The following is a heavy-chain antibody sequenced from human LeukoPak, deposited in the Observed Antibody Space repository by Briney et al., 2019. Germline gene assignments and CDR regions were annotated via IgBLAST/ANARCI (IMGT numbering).Heavy chain of an antibody. J-gene: IGHJ3*02. CDR1: GGIFSSYA. V-gene: IGHV1-69*05. Sequence: SVKVSCKASGGIFSSYAISWVRQAPGQGLEWMGGIIPIFGTPDYAQKLQGRVTMTRDMSTSTVYMELSSLRSEDTAVYYCAKAEYSSPRGAFDIWGQGTMVTVSS. D-gene: IGHD6-13*01. CDR2: IIPIFGTP. CDR3: AKAEYSSPRGAFDI.